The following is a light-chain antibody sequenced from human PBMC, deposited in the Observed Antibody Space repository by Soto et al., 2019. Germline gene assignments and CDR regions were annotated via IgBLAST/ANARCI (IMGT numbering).Light chain of an antibody. CDR2: DAS. Sequence: EIVLTQSPATLSLSPGERATLSCRASQSVSSYLAWYQQKPGQAPRLLIYDASNRATGIPARFSGSGSVTDFTLTIRSLEPEDFAVYYCQQRSNWITFGQGTRLEIK. J-gene: IGKJ5*01. CDR1: QSVSSY. V-gene: IGKV3-11*01. CDR3: QQRSNWIT.